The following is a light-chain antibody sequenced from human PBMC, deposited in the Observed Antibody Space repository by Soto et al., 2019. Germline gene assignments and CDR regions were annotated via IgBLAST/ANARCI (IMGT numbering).Light chain of an antibody. CDR1: QVIGNY. V-gene: IGKV1-27*01. Sequence: DIQMTQSPSSLSASVGARVPITCRASQVIGNYLAWYQQKPGKVPKLLIYGAYTLQSGVPSRFSGSGSGTEFTLTISSLQPDDFATYYCQHYNSYPWTFGQGTKV. CDR2: GAY. J-gene: IGKJ1*01. CDR3: QHYNSYPWT.